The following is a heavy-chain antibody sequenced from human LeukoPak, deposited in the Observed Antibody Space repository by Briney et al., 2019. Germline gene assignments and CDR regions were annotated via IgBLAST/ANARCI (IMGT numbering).Heavy chain of an antibody. CDR2: IWFDGSNK. V-gene: IGHV3-33*01. CDR3: ARDVYGGNSAEYFQH. J-gene: IGHJ1*01. CDR1: GFTFSSYG. D-gene: IGHD4-23*01. Sequence: GRSLRLSCAASGFTFSSYGMHWVRQAPGKGLEWVAVIWFDGSNKYYADSVKGRFTISRDNSKNTLYPQMNSLRAEDTAVYYCARDVYGGNSAEYFQHWGQGTLVTVSS.